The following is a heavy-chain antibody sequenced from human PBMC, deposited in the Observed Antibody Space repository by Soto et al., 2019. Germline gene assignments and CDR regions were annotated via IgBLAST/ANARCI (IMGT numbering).Heavy chain of an antibody. D-gene: IGHD3-10*01. V-gene: IGHV1-69*02. Sequence: QVQLVQSGAEVKKPGSSVKVSCKASGGTFSSYTLSWVRQAPGQGLEWMGRIVPILAVPNYAQRFQGRVTITADKATDRAYMELTSLTPEDTAVYYCASDRYAYGSGSTSDSWGQGTLVTVSS. CDR1: GGTFSSYT. J-gene: IGHJ4*02. CDR3: ASDRYAYGSGSTSDS. CDR2: IVPILAVP.